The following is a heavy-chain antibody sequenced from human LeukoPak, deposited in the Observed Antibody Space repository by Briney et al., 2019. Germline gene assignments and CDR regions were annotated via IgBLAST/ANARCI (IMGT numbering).Heavy chain of an antibody. Sequence: PSETLSVTCAVYGGSFSGDYWSCIRQPPGKGLEWIGEINHSGSTNYNPSLKSRVTISVDTSKNQFSLKLSSVTAADTAVYYCARGMSSSWFSRIWFDPWGQGTLVTVSS. CDR1: GGSFSGDY. V-gene: IGHV4-34*01. D-gene: IGHD6-13*01. CDR2: INHSGST. J-gene: IGHJ5*02. CDR3: ARGMSSSWFSRIWFDP.